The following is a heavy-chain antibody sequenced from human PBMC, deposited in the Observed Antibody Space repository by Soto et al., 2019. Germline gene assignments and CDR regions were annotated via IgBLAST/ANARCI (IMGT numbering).Heavy chain of an antibody. CDR3: ARVRGYSGYGLGYGMDV. Sequence: QVQLQESGPGLVKPSQTLSLTCTVSGGSISSGGYYWSWIRQHPGKGLEWMGYIYYSVSTYYNPSRKSRVTISVDTSKNQFSLKLSSVTAADTAVYYCARVRGYSGYGLGYGMDVWGQGTTVTVSS. J-gene: IGHJ6*02. CDR2: IYYSVST. D-gene: IGHD5-12*01. CDR1: GGSISSGGYY. V-gene: IGHV4-31*03.